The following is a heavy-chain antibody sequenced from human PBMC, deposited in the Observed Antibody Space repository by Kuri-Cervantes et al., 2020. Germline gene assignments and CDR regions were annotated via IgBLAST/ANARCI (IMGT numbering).Heavy chain of an antibody. V-gene: IGHV4-39*01. CDR1: GGSISSGDYY. CDR3: ASWVGKTIFGDYFDY. CDR2: IYYSGST. J-gene: IGHJ4*02. Sequence: SETLSLTCTVSGGSISSGDYYWSWIRPPPGMGREWIGYIYYSGSTYYNPSLKSRVTISVDTSKNQFSLKLSSVTAADTAVYYCASWVGKTIFGDYFDYWGQGTLVTVSS. D-gene: IGHD3-3*01.